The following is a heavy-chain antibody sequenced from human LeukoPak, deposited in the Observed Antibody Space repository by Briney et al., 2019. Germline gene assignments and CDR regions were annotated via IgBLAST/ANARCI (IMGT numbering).Heavy chain of an antibody. Sequence: ASVKVSCKVSGYTLTELSMHWVRQAPGKGLEWMGGFVPEDGETIYAQKFQGRVTMTEDTSTDTAYMELSSLRSEDTAVYYCARGEYYYDSPARIDAFDIWGQGTMVTVSS. V-gene: IGHV1-24*01. CDR2: FVPEDGET. CDR1: GYTLTELS. J-gene: IGHJ3*02. D-gene: IGHD3-22*01. CDR3: ARGEYYYDSPARIDAFDI.